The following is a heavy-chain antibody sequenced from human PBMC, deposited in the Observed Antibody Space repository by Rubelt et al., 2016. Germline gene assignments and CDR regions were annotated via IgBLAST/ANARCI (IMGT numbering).Heavy chain of an antibody. CDR3: ATGTTVTTGLAY. J-gene: IGHJ4*02. Sequence: QPQLQESGPGLVKPSETLSLTCTVSGASISSSSYYWGWVRQPPGKGLEWIANIYYSGTTYYNPSLKSRVTISGDTSKSQFSLKLSSVTAADTAVYYCATGTTVTTGLAYWGQGTLVTVSS. CDR2: IYYSGTT. D-gene: IGHD4-17*01. V-gene: IGHV4-39*01. CDR1: GASISSSSYY.